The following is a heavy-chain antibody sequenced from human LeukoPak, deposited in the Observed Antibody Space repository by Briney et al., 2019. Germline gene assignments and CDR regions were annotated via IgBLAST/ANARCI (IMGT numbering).Heavy chain of an antibody. CDR3: ARDLVVPAAMGGFDY. CDR2: ISSSSSYI. V-gene: IGHV3-21*04. CDR1: GFTFSSYS. D-gene: IGHD2-2*01. J-gene: IGHJ4*02. Sequence: GGSLRLSCAASGFTFSSYSMNWVRQAPGKGLEWVSSISSSSSYIYYADSVKGRFTISRDNAKNSLYLQMNSLRAEDTAVYYCARDLVVPAAMGGFDYWGQGTLVTVSS.